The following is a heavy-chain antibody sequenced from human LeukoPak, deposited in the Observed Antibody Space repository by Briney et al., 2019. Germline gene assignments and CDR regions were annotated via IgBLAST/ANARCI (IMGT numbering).Heavy chain of an antibody. CDR3: ARDLGFDWLNWFDP. Sequence: PGGSLRLSCAATGFTLSRYGMHWVRQAPDKGLERVAVIWYDGSNKYYADSVKGRFTISRDNSKNTLYLQMNSLRAEDTAVYYCARDLGFDWLNWFDPWGQGTLVTVSS. CDR1: GFTLSRYG. V-gene: IGHV3-33*01. J-gene: IGHJ5*02. CDR2: IWYDGSNK. D-gene: IGHD3-9*01.